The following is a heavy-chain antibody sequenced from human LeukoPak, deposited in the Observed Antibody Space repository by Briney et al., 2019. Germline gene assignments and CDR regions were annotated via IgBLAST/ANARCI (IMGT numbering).Heavy chain of an antibody. CDR2: IKLDENTA. CDR3: ARDRPFWN. D-gene: IGHD3-3*01. V-gene: IGHV3-74*01. CDR1: GLSRTIYW. Sequence: PGGSLRLSCAASGLSRTIYWMHSGPHVPGKGLVWASRIKLDENTAYYADFVKGRFTISRDDAKTTVYLQMNSLRAEDSAVYYCARDRPFWNWGQGTLVTVSS. J-gene: IGHJ4*02.